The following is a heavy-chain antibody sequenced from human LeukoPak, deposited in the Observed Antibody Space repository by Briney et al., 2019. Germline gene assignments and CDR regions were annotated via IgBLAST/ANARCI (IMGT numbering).Heavy chain of an antibody. V-gene: IGHV4-34*01. D-gene: IGHD2-15*01. CDR1: GGSFSGYY. J-gene: IGHJ5*02. Sequence: PSETLSLTCAVYGGSFSGYYWSWIRQPPGKGLEWIGEINHSGSTNYNPSLKSRVTISVDTSKNQFSLKLSSVTAADTAVYYCARGIMRSGGSCYWFDPWGQGTLVTVSS. CDR3: ARGIMRSGGSCYWFDP. CDR2: INHSGST.